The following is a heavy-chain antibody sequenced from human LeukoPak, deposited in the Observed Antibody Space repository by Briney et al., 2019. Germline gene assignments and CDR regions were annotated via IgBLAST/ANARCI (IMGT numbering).Heavy chain of an antibody. CDR2: ISWSSDNF. CDR1: GFTSDDSA. Sequence: GGSLRLSCAASGFTSDDSAMHWVRQAPGKGLEWVSGISWSSDNFGYADSVKGRFTISRDNAKKSLYLEMNGLRAEDTAMYYCVKDLGFGMIVPRGFHYWGQGTLVSVSS. D-gene: IGHD3-22*01. V-gene: IGHV3-9*02. J-gene: IGHJ4*02. CDR3: VKDLGFGMIVPRGFHY.